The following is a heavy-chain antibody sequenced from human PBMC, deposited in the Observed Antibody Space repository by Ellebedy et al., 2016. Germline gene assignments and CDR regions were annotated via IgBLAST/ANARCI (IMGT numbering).Heavy chain of an antibody. CDR1: GLTFSGDN. CDR2: INGNGDYI. Sequence: GESLKISXAASGLTFSGDNMNWVRQAPGKGLEWVSSINGNGDYINYADSVKGRFTISRDNAKNSLYLQMSSLRAEDTAVYYCVRRFGGDYFDYWGQGTLVTVSS. CDR3: VRRFGGDYFDY. D-gene: IGHD3-16*01. V-gene: IGHV3-21*01. J-gene: IGHJ4*02.